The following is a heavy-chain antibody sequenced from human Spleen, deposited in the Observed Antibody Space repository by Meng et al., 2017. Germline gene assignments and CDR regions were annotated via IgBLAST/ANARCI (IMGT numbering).Heavy chain of an antibody. Sequence: GESLKISCAAYGFTFSSYGMHWVRQAPGKGLEWVAVIWYDGSNEYYEDSVKGRFTISRDNSKNTLYLQVNSLRAEDTAVYYCAREWRPELLWFGELADWGQGTLVTVSS. D-gene: IGHD3-10*01. CDR3: AREWRPELLWFGELAD. CDR2: IWYDGSNE. CDR1: GFTFSSYG. J-gene: IGHJ4*02. V-gene: IGHV3-33*01.